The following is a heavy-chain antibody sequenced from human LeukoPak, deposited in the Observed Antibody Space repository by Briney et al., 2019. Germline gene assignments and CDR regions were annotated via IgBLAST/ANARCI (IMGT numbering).Heavy chain of an antibody. D-gene: IGHD3-22*01. CDR2: ISSSSSTI. CDR3: AGVTNYYDSSGYHGDAFDI. J-gene: IGHJ3*02. CDR1: GFTFSSYS. V-gene: IGHV3-48*01. Sequence: GGSLRLSCAASGFTFSSYSMNWVRQAPGKGLEWVSYISSSSSTIYYADSVKGRFTISRDNAKNSLYLQMNSLRAEDTAVYYCAGVTNYYDSSGYHGDAFDIWGQGTMVTVSS.